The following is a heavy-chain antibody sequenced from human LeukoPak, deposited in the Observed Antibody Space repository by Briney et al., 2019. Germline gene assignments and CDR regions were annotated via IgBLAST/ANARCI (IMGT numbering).Heavy chain of an antibody. J-gene: IGHJ4*02. D-gene: IGHD3-22*01. V-gene: IGHV3-23*01. CDR3: AKKTWDSSAWYFFDY. CDR1: GFSFSRFA. Sequence: GGSLRLSCAAFGFSFSRFAMSWVRQAPGKGLEWVSAISDSGGRINYADSVKGRFTISRDNSKNTLYLQMNSLRAEDTAVYYCAKKTWDSSAWYFFDYWGQGTLVTVSS. CDR2: ISDSGGRI.